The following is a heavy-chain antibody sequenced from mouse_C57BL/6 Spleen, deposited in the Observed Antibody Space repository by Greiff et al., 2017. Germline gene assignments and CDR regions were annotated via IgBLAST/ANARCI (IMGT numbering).Heavy chain of an antibody. V-gene: IGHV1-61*01. CDR1: GYTFTSYW. CDR2: IYPSDSET. J-gene: IGHJ3*01. Sequence: VQLQQPGAELVRPGSSVKLSCKASGYTFTSYWMDWVKQRPGQGLEWIGNIYPSDSETHYNQKFKDKATLTVDKSSSTAYMQLSSLTSEDSAVYYCARNEDYDYGPAWFAYWGQGTLVTVSA. D-gene: IGHD2-4*01. CDR3: ARNEDYDYGPAWFAY.